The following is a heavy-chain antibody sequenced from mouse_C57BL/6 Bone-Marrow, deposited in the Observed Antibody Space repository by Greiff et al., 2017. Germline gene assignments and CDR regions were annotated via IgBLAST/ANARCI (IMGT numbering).Heavy chain of an antibody. CDR2: INPSNGGT. CDR1: GYTFTSYW. Sequence: QVQLQQPGTELVKPGASVKLSCKASGYTFTSYWMHWVKQRPGQGLEWIGNINPSNGGTNYNEKFKSKATLTVDKSSSTAYMQLSSLTSADSAVYYCARSGVNAGREGDYDAMDYWGQGTSVTVSS. CDR3: ARSGVNAGREGDYDAMDY. D-gene: IGHD3-1*01. J-gene: IGHJ4*01. V-gene: IGHV1-53*01.